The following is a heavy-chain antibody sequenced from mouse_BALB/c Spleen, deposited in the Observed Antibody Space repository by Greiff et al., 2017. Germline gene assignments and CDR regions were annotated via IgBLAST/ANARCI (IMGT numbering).Heavy chain of an antibody. CDR1: GFSLTSYG. J-gene: IGHJ4*01. CDR2: IWSGGST. D-gene: IGHD3-3*01. Sequence: VKVVESGPGLVQPSQSLSITCTVSGFSLTSYGVHWVRQSPGKGLEWLGVIWSGGSTDYNAAFISRLSISKDNSKSQVFFKMNSLQANDTAIYYCARKGQGGAMDYWGQGTSVTVSS. V-gene: IGHV2-2*02. CDR3: ARKGQGGAMDY.